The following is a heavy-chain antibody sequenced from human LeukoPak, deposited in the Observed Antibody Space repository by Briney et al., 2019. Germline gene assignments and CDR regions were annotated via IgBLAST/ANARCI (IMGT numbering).Heavy chain of an antibody. D-gene: IGHD3-10*01. CDR1: GYTFSSYD. Sequence: ASVKVSCKASGYTFSSYDINWVRQATGQGLEWMGWMNPNSGNTGYAQKFQGRVTMSRNTSISTAYMELSSLRSEDTAVYYCARPITMVRGVKAYGYWGQGTLVTVSS. V-gene: IGHV1-8*01. CDR3: ARPITMVRGVKAYGY. CDR2: MNPNSGNT. J-gene: IGHJ4*02.